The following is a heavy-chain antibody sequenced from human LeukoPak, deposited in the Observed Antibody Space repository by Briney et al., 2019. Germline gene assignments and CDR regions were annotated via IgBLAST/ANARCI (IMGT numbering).Heavy chain of an antibody. V-gene: IGHV3-48*04. D-gene: IGHD3-10*01. CDR3: ARDWGFGAPNWFDP. CDR2: IGGDSMTI. Sequence: GGSLRLSCAASGFTFSTYGMSWVRQAPGKGLEWISYIGGDSMTIHHADSVKGRFTISRDNAKNSLYLQMNSLRAEDTAVYYCARDWGFGAPNWFDPWGQGTLVTVSS. CDR1: GFTFSTYG. J-gene: IGHJ5*02.